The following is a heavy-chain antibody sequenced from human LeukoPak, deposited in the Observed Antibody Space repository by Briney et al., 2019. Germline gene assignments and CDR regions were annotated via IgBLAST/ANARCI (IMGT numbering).Heavy chain of an antibody. CDR1: GGSLSSGGYY. CDR2: IYYSGST. V-gene: IGHV4-31*03. D-gene: IGHD2-21*01. CDR3: ARARAGLRYGMDV. J-gene: IGHJ6*02. Sequence: PSQTLSPTCTVSGGSLSSGGYYWSWIRQHPGKGLEWFGYIYYSGSTYYNPSLKSRVTISVDTSKNQSSLKLSSVTAADTAVYYCARARAGLRYGMDVWGQGTTVTVSS.